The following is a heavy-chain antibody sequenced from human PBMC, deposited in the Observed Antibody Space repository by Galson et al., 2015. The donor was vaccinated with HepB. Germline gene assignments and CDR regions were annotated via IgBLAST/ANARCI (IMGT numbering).Heavy chain of an antibody. Sequence: SLRLSCAASGFTFSNYAMTWVRQAPGKGLEWVSGISGSGHTTYYADSVKGRFTISRDNSKNTLYLQMNSLRGDDTAVYYCAKDAIRLTGGYFDYWGQGTLVTVSS. CDR1: GFTFSNYA. CDR2: ISGSGHTT. D-gene: IGHD7-27*01. V-gene: IGHV3-23*01. CDR3: AKDAIRLTGGYFDY. J-gene: IGHJ4*02.